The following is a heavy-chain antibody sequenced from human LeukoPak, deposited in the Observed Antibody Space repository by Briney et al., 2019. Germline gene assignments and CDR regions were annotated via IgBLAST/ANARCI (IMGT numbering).Heavy chain of an antibody. CDR3: VRKASYYDSSEDGYFDL. Sequence: GGSLRLSCAASGFTFSSYAMTWVRQAPGKGLEWVSGNSSSGGTTYHADSVKGRFTISRDNSKNTLYLQMNSLRAEDTAVYYCVRKASYYDSSEDGYFDLWGRGTLVTVSS. CDR2: NSSSGGTT. D-gene: IGHD3-22*01. CDR1: GFTFSSYA. J-gene: IGHJ2*01. V-gene: IGHV3-23*01.